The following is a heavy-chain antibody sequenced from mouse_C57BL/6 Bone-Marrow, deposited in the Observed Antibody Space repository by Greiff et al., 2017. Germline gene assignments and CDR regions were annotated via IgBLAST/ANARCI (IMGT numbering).Heavy chain of an antibody. Sequence: VQLKQSGPELVKPGASVKISCKASGYSFPDYNMNWVKQSNGKSLEWIGVINPNYGTTSYNQKFKGKATLTVDQSSSTAYMQLNSLTSEDSTVYYCARGYGNNPYYFDYWGQGTTLTVSS. J-gene: IGHJ2*01. D-gene: IGHD2-1*01. CDR3: ARGYGNNPYYFDY. CDR2: INPNYGTT. CDR1: GYSFPDYN. V-gene: IGHV1-39*01.